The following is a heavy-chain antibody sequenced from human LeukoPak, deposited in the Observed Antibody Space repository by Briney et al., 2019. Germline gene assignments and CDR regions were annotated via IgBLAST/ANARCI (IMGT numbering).Heavy chain of an antibody. CDR1: VVSMNGYY. Sequence: PSETLSLTCSVSVVSMNGYYWSWLRQSPGNRLEWIGHVDSSGNTNYNPSLESRVTMSVDTSKKQFSLKLTSVTAADMAVYFCARQFLVGSTFHAFDLWGQGTRVTVSS. J-gene: IGHJ3*01. CDR2: VDSSGNT. V-gene: IGHV4-4*07. CDR3: ARQFLVGSTFHAFDL. D-gene: IGHD1-26*01.